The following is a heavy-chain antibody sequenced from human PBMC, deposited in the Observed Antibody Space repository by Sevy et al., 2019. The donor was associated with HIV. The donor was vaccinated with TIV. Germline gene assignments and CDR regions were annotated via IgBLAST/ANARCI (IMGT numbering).Heavy chain of an antibody. D-gene: IGHD2-21*02. CDR2: TYYRSKCYA. V-gene: IGHV6-1*01. Sequence: SQTLSLTCGISGDSVSSKGAAWNWIRQSPSRGREWLGRTYYRSKCYATYAVSVKSRLIINPDTSKNQFSMHLNSVTPGDAAVYYCARAVTAWSAHGRNYFASWGQGTLVAASS. CDR1: GDSVSSKGAA. CDR3: ARAVTAWSAHGRNYFAS. J-gene: IGHJ4*02.